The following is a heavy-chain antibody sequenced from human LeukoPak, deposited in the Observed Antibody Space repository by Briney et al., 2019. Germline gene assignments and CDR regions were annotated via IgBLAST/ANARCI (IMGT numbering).Heavy chain of an antibody. CDR2: ISTNGGGT. Sequence: GSLRLSCSASGXTFSTYAMHWVRQTPGKGLEYFSAISTNGGGTYYANSVKGRFTISRDNSKNTLYLQMGSLRAEDMAVYYCARYCSGVSCYSGYDYWGQGTLVTVSS. D-gene: IGHD2-15*01. CDR1: GXTFSTYA. V-gene: IGHV3-64*01. J-gene: IGHJ4*02. CDR3: ARYCSGVSCYSGYDY.